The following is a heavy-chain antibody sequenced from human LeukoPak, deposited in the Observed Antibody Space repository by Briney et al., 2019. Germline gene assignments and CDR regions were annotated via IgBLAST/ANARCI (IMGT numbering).Heavy chain of an antibody. D-gene: IGHD3-10*01. CDR3: ARRLGGSGSYYY. CDR2: IYYSGST. Sequence: PSETLSLTCSVSGGSISSSIYYWGWIRQPPGKGLEWIGSIYYSGSTYYNPSLKSRVTISVDTSKNQFSLKLRSVTAAGTAVYYCARRLGGSGSYYYWGQGTLVTVSS. CDR1: GGSISSSIYY. V-gene: IGHV4-39*01. J-gene: IGHJ4*02.